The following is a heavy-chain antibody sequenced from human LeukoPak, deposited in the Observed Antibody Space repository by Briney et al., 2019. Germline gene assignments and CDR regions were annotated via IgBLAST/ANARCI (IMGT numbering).Heavy chain of an antibody. Sequence: GGSLRLSCAASGFTFSSYAKSWVRQAPGKGLEWVSAISGSGGSTYYTDSVKGRFTISRDNSKNTLWLQMNSLRAEDTAVYYCAKDGFLLWRGAFDIWGQGTMVTVSS. V-gene: IGHV3-23*01. CDR2: ISGSGGST. D-gene: IGHD2-21*01. CDR1: GFTFSSYA. CDR3: AKDGFLLWRGAFDI. J-gene: IGHJ3*02.